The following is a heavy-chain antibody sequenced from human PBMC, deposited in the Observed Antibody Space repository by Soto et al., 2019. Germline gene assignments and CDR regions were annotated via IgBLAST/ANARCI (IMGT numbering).Heavy chain of an antibody. J-gene: IGHJ6*02. CDR3: ARKAPSYERVFMTTVTTLSYYYFGMDV. D-gene: IGHD4-17*01. V-gene: IGHV1-69*13. Sequence: SVKVSCKASGGTFSSYAISWVRQAPGQGLEWMGGVIPIFGTANYAQKFQGRVTITADDSTSTAYMELSSLRSEDTAVYYCARKAPSYERVFMTTVTTLSYYYFGMDVWGQGTTVTVSS. CDR1: GGTFSSYA. CDR2: VIPIFGTA.